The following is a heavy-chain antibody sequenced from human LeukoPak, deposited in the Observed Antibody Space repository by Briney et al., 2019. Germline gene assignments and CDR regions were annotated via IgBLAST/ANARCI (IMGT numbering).Heavy chain of an antibody. V-gene: IGHV3-30*18. CDR1: GSSFNSYD. J-gene: IGHJ5*02. CDR2: ISYDGSNK. D-gene: IGHD6-19*01. Sequence: PGGSLRLSCAASGSSFNSYDMHWVRQAPGKGLEWVALISYDGSNKYYADSVKGRFTISRDNSNNTLYAQMNSLRGEDTAVYYCAKDHRDRRGWYVRQFDPWGQGTLVIVSS. CDR3: AKDHRDRRGWYVRQFDP.